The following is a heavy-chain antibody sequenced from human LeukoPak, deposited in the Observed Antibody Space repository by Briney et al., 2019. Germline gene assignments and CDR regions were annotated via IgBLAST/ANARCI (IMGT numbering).Heavy chain of an antibody. V-gene: IGHV1-69*04. CDR3: ASGMVRARPYFDY. J-gene: IGHJ4*02. D-gene: IGHD3-10*01. CDR1: GGTFSSYA. Sequence: SVKVSCKASGGTFSSYAISWVRQAPGQVLEWMGRIIPILGIANYAQKFQGRVTITADKSTSTAYMELSSLRSEDTAVYYCASGMVRARPYFDYWGQGTLVTVSS. CDR2: IIPILGIA.